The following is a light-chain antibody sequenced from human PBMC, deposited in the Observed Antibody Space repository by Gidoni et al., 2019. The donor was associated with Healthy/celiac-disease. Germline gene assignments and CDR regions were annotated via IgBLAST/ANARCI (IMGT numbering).Light chain of an antibody. CDR3: SSYAGSNNFRV. CDR2: EVS. J-gene: IGLJ2*01. Sequence: QSALPHPPFTSGSPGPSVTISCTGTSSDVGGYNYGSWYQQHPGKAPKLMIYEVSKRPSGVPDRFSGSKSGNTASLTVSGLQAEDEADYYCSSYAGSNNFRVFGGGTKLTVL. CDR1: SSDVGGYNY. V-gene: IGLV2-8*01.